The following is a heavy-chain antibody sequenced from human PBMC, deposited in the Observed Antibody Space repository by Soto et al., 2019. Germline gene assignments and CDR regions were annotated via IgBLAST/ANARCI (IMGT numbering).Heavy chain of an antibody. CDR3: ARSPKGTTLATYFDY. CDR2: IYHSGNT. Sequence: SETLSLTCAVSGGSISSDDYSWNWIRQPPGKGLEWIGYIYHSGNTYYNPSLKSRVTISLDRFKNEFSLNLKSVTAADTAVYYCARSPKGTTLATYFDYWGQGALVTVSS. CDR1: GGSISSDDYS. V-gene: IGHV4-30-2*01. J-gene: IGHJ4*02. D-gene: IGHD4-17*01.